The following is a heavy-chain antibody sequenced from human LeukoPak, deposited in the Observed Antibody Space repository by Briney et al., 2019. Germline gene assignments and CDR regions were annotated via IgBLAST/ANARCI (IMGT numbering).Heavy chain of an antibody. CDR1: GGSINSGTYY. V-gene: IGHV4-31*03. CDR2: IYNSGST. Sequence: SETLSLTCTVSGGSINSGTYYWSWIRQHPGKGLEWIGYIYNSGSTYYNPSLKSRVTISVDKSKNQFSLKLSSVTAADTAVYYCARDRPGYYDSSGYYYSVYFDYWGQGTLVTVSS. CDR3: ARDRPGYYDSSGYYYSVYFDY. D-gene: IGHD3-22*01. J-gene: IGHJ4*02.